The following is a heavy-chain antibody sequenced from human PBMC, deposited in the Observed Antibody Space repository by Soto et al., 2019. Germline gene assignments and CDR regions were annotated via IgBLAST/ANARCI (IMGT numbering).Heavy chain of an antibody. V-gene: IGHV4-4*02. CDR1: GGTVASSHW. CDR3: AREIVTAGGNNYFDS. D-gene: IGHD2-21*02. J-gene: IGHJ5*01. CDR2: VYHTGDT. Sequence: QVQLQESGPRLVKPSGSLSLTCGVSGGTVASSHWWSWVRQSPGGGLEWIGNVYHTGDTNFNPSLQRRVTISVDKSNNQFSLRLNSLTAADTAVYFCAREIVTAGGNNYFDSWGPGTLVTVSS.